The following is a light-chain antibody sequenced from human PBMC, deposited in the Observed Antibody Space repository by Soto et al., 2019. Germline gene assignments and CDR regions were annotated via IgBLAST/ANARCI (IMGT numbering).Light chain of an antibody. Sequence: EIVLTQSTGTLSLSPGERATLSCRASQTVSSSFLAWYQQKPGQAPRLLIYGALSRATGIPARFSGSGSGTEFILTISSLQSEDFAVYYCHQYNNWPRTFGQGTKVDIK. V-gene: IGKV3D-15*01. CDR1: QTVSSSF. CDR3: HQYNNWPRT. J-gene: IGKJ1*01. CDR2: GAL.